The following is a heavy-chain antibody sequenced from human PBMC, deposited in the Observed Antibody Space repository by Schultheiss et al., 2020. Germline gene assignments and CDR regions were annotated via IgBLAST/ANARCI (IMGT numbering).Heavy chain of an antibody. V-gene: IGHV6-1*01. Sequence: SQTLSLTCAISGDRVSSNSAAWNWIRQSPSRGLEWLGRTYYRSKWYNDYAVSVKSRITINPDTSKNQFSLKLSSVTAADTAVYYCARVTTNGGWFDPWGQGTLGNVSS. D-gene: IGHD4-11*01. J-gene: IGHJ5*02. CDR3: ARVTTNGGWFDP. CDR2: TYYRSKWYN. CDR1: GDRVSSNSAA.